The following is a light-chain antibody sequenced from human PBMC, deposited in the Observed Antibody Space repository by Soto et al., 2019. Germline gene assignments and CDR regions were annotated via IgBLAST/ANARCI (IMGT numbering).Light chain of an antibody. Sequence: VMTQSPATLSVSPGDRVTLSCRASQTVHTNLAWFQQKPGQAPKLLIYDASNRATGIPARFSGSGSGTDFTLTISSLEPEDFAVYYCYQRSNWPPTFGGGTKVDIK. J-gene: IGKJ4*01. V-gene: IGKV3-11*01. CDR2: DAS. CDR3: YQRSNWPPT. CDR1: QTVHTN.